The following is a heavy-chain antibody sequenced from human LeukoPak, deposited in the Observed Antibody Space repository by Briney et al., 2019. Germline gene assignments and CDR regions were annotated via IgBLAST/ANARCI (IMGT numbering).Heavy chain of an antibody. V-gene: IGHV3-7*01. D-gene: IGHD1-26*01. CDR1: GFTFSSYW. J-gene: IGHJ4*02. Sequence: GGSLRLSCAASGFTFSSYWMSWVRQAPGKGLEWVANIKQDGSEKYYVDSVKGRFTISRDNAKNSLYLQMNSLRAEDTAVYYCARERYSGSYYRPDDYWGQGTLVTVSS. CDR3: ARERYSGSYYRPDDY. CDR2: IKQDGSEK.